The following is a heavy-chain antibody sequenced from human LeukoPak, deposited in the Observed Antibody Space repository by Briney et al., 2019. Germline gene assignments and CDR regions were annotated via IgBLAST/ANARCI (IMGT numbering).Heavy chain of an antibody. CDR1: GGSFSGYY. J-gene: IGHJ5*02. D-gene: IGHD3-10*01. Sequence: PSETLSLTCAVYGGSFSGYYWSWIRQPPGKGLEWIGEINHSGSTNYNPSLKSRVTISVDTSKNQFSLKLSSVTPEDTAVYYCARGLGTHSGNSFDPWGQGTLVTVSS. CDR3: ARGLGTHSGNSFDP. V-gene: IGHV4-34*01. CDR2: INHSGST.